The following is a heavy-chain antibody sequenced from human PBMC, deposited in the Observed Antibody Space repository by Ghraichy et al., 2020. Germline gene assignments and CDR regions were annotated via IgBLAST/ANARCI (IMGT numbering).Heavy chain of an antibody. CDR1: GGSISSYY. Sequence: SETLSLTCTVSGGSISSYYWSWIRQPPGKGLEWIGYIYYSGSTNYNPSLKSRVTISVDTSKNQFSLKLSSVTAADTAVYYCARDSGARDSSGYVDDAFDIWGQGTMVTVSS. V-gene: IGHV4-59*01. J-gene: IGHJ3*02. D-gene: IGHD3-22*01. CDR2: IYYSGST. CDR3: ARDSGARDSSGYVDDAFDI.